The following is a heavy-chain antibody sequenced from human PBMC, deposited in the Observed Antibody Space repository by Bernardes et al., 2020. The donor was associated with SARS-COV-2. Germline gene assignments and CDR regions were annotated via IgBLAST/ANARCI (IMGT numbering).Heavy chain of an antibody. CDR3: ARDRLKAGVVPYPLDV. V-gene: IGHV3-21*01. J-gene: IGHJ6*02. D-gene: IGHD3-3*01. CDR1: GFTFSPYG. CDR2: ISSTSNYI. Sequence: GSLRLSCAASGFTFSPYGMSWVRQAPGKGLEWVSFISSTSNYIYYTDSVKGRFTISRDNAKNSLYLVMNSLRGEDTAVYYCARDRLKAGVVPYPLDVWGQGTTVTVSS.